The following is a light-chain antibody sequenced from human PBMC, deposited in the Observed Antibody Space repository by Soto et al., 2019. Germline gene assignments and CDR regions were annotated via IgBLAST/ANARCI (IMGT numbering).Light chain of an antibody. CDR2: EVT. J-gene: IGLJ3*02. Sequence: QSALTQPASVSGSPGQSITISCTGTSSDVGDYNYVSWYRQHPTKAPKLLIYEVTNRPSGVSSRFSGSKSGNTASLTISGVQAEDEADYYCSSYTSSSTPWVFGGGTKLTVL. CDR1: SSDVGDYNY. V-gene: IGLV2-14*03. CDR3: SSYTSSSTPWV.